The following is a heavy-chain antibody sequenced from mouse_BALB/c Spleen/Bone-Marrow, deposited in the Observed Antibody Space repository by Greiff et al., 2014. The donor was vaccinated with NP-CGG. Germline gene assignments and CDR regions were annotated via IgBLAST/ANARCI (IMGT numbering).Heavy chain of an antibody. Sequence: QVQLKESGPGLGAPSQSLSLTFTVSGVLLTSYGVHWGRQPPGKGLEWLGVIWAGGSTNYNSALMSRLSISKDNSKSQVFLKMNSLQTDDTAMYYCARVYLWYFDVWGAGTTVTVSS. V-gene: IGHV2-9*02. J-gene: IGHJ1*01. D-gene: IGHD2-3*01. CDR3: ARVYLWYFDV. CDR1: GVLLTSYG. CDR2: IWAGGST.